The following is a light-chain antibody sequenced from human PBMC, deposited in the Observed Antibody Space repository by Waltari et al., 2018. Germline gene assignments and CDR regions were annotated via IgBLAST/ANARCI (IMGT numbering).Light chain of an antibody. J-gene: IGKJ5*01. Sequence: DVGLTQSPLSLSVTLGQPASISCRSSQSLVYTDGISYLNWFHQRPGQAPRRLIYKVSSRDSGVPDRLSGSGSGTDFTLMISSVEADDVGVYFCMQATHWPVTFGRGTRLEIK. CDR2: KVS. CDR3: MQATHWPVT. CDR1: QSLVYTDGISY. V-gene: IGKV2-30*01.